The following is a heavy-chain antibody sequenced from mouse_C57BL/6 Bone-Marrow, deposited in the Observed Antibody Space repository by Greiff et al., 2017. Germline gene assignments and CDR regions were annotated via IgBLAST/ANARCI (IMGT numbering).Heavy chain of an antibody. V-gene: IGHV1-82*01. Sequence: VQLQESGPELVKPGASVKISCKASGYAFSRSWMNWVKQRPGKGLEWIGRIYPGDGDTNYNGKFKGKATLTADKSSSTTYMQLRSLTSEDSAVYCCARGRRLYDGNYNYAMDYWGQGTSVTVSS. CDR1: GYAFSRSW. CDR3: ARGRRLYDGNYNYAMDY. CDR2: IYPGDGDT. J-gene: IGHJ4*01. D-gene: IGHD2-1*01.